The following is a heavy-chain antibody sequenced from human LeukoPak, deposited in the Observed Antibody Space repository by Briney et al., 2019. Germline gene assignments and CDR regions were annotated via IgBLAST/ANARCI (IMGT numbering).Heavy chain of an antibody. V-gene: IGHV3-21*01. CDR2: ISSSSSYI. J-gene: IGHJ6*02. CDR1: GFTFSSYS. CDR3: ARASLSDYGDYYYYGMDV. Sequence: GGSLRLSCAASGFTFSSYSMNWVRQAPGKGLEWVSSISSSSSYIYYADSVKGRFTISRDNAKNSLYLQMTSLRAEDTAVYYCARASLSDYGDYYYYGMDVWGQGTTVTVSS. D-gene: IGHD4-17*01.